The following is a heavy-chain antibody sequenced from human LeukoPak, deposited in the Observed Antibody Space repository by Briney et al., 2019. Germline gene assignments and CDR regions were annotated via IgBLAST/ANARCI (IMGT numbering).Heavy chain of an antibody. Sequence: ASVKVSCKASGYTFTSYYMHWVRQAPGQGLEWMGIINPSGGSTSYAQKFQGRVTMTRDTSTSTVYMELSSLRSEDTAVYYCARTDCSGGSCYPIDYWGQGTLVTVSS. V-gene: IGHV1-46*01. D-gene: IGHD2-15*01. CDR2: INPSGGST. CDR3: ARTDCSGGSCYPIDY. CDR1: GYTFTSYY. J-gene: IGHJ4*02.